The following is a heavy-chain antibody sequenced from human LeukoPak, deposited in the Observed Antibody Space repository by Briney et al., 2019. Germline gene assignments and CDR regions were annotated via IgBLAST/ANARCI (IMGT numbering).Heavy chain of an antibody. CDR3: AGSTVVTSDAFDI. D-gene: IGHD4-23*01. J-gene: IGHJ3*02. CDR2: INHSGST. V-gene: IGHV4-34*01. CDR1: GGSFSGYY. Sequence: SETLSLTCAVYGGSFSGYYWSWIRQPPGKGLEWIGEINHSGSTNYNPSLKSRVTISVDRSKNQFSLKLSSVTAADTAVYYCAGSTVVTSDAFDIWGQGTMVTVSS.